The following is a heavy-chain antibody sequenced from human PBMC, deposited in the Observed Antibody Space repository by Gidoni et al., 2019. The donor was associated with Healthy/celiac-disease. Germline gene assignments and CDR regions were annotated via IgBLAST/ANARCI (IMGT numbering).Heavy chain of an antibody. CDR3: ARELFHSSGWYGLSGVGYYGMDV. D-gene: IGHD6-19*01. J-gene: IGHJ6*02. Sequence: QVQLVQSGAEVKKPGASVKVSCKASGYTFTGHYMHWVRQAPGQGLEWMGWINPNSGGTNYAQKFQGWFTMTRDTSISTAYMELSRLRSDDTAVYYCARELFHSSGWYGLSGVGYYGMDVWGQGTTVTVSS. V-gene: IGHV1-2*04. CDR1: GYTFTGHY. CDR2: INPNSGGT.